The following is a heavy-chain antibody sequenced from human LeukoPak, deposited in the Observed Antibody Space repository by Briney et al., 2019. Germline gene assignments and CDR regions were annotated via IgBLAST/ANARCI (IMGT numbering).Heavy chain of an antibody. J-gene: IGHJ3*02. Sequence: GSLRLSCTASGFSLSDYYMNWIRQAPGKGLEWLSWISYSGSPIYYADSVKGRFTISRDNAKNSLYLQMNSLRAEDTAVYYCAKEWNDAFDIWGQGTMVTVSS. CDR3: AKEWNDAFDI. CDR2: ISYSGSPI. V-gene: IGHV3-11*04. D-gene: IGHD3-3*01. CDR1: GFSLSDYY.